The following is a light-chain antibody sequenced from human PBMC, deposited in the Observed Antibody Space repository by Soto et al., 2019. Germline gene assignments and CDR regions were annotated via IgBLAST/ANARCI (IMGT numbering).Light chain of an antibody. V-gene: IGKV3-20*01. J-gene: IGKJ2*01. CDR2: GAS. CDR1: QSVGSSY. Sequence: PGEGATLSCRASQSVGSSYLAWYQQRPGQAPRLLIYGASSRATGIPDRFSGSGSGPDFTLTISRLEPEDSAVYYCQQWGSAPYTLGQGTKRAIK. CDR3: QQWGSAPYT.